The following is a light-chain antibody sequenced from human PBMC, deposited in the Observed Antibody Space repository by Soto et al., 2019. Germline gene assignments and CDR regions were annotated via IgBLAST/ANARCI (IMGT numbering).Light chain of an antibody. CDR3: QSYDCSLRGSV. J-gene: IGLJ3*02. V-gene: IGLV1-40*01. CDR2: GNS. CDR1: SSNIGAGYD. Sequence: QSVLTQPPSVSGAPGQRVTISCTGSSSNIGAGYDVHWYQQLPGTAPKLLIYGNSNRPSGVPDRFSGSKSGTSASLAITGLQAEDEADYYCQSYDCSLRGSVFGGGTKPTVL.